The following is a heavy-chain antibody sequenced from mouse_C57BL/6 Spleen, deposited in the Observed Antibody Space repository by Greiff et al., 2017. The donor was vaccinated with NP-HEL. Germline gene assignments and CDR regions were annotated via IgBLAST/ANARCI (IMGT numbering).Heavy chain of an antibody. CDR1: GYAFSSSW. V-gene: IGHV1-82*01. J-gene: IGHJ4*01. CDR3: ARRGGNYYGSSPYYAMDY. CDR2: IYPGDGDT. Sequence: QVQLKESGPELVKPGASVKISCKASGYAFSSSWMNWVKQRPGKGLEWIGRIYPGDGDTNYNGKFKGKATLTADKSSSTAYMQLSSLTSEDSAVYFCARRGGNYYGSSPYYAMDYWGQGTSVTVSS. D-gene: IGHD1-1*01.